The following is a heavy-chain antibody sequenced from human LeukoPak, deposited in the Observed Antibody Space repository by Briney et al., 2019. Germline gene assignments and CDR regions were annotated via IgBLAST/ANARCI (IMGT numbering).Heavy chain of an antibody. Sequence: SVKVSCKASGGTFISYAISWVRQAPGQGLEWTGGIIPIFGTANYAQKFQGRVTITADESTSTAYMELSSLRSEDTAVYYCARDWAYCSSTSCYNWFDPWGQGTLVTVSS. CDR3: ARDWAYCSSTSCYNWFDP. J-gene: IGHJ5*02. CDR1: GGTFISYA. V-gene: IGHV1-69*01. D-gene: IGHD2-2*01. CDR2: IIPIFGTA.